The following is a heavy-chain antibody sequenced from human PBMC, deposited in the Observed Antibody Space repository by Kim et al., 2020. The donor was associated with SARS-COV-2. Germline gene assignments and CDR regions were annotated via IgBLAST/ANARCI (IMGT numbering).Heavy chain of an antibody. Sequence: GGSLRLSCAASGFTFSSYTMNWVRQAPGKGLEWVSSITRSSSYIYYADSVKGRFTISRDNAKNSLYLQMNSLRAEDTAVYYCARDDCSGTSGYEDEYNWFDPWGQGTLVTVSS. J-gene: IGHJ5*02. D-gene: IGHD2-2*01. CDR3: ARDDCSGTSGYEDEYNWFDP. V-gene: IGHV3-21*01. CDR2: ITRSSSYI. CDR1: GFTFSSYT.